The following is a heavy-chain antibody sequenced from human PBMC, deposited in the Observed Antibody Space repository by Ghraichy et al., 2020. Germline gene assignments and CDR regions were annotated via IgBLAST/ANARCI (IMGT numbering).Heavy chain of an antibody. J-gene: IGHJ4*02. V-gene: IGHV4-39*01. CDR2: IYYSGST. D-gene: IGHD6-19*01. CDR1: GGSISSSSYY. CDR3: ARLSVAVAGVSFDY. Sequence: SQTLSLTCTVSGGSISSSSYYWGWIRQPPGKGLEWIGSIYYSGSTYYNPSLKSRLTISVDTSKNQLSLKLSSVTAADTAVHYCARLSVAVAGVSFDYWGQGTLVTVSS.